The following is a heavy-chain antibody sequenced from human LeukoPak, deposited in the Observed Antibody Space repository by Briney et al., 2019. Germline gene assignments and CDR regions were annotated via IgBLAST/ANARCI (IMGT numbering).Heavy chain of an antibody. V-gene: IGHV4-34*01. J-gene: IGHJ4*02. CDR2: INHSGST. D-gene: IGHD2-2*02. Sequence: MASETLSLTCAVYGGSFSGYYWSWIRQPPGKGLEWIGEINHSGSTNYNPSLKSRVTISVDTSKNQFSLKLSSVTAADTAVYYCAREGPLYCSSTSCYTSEVDYWGQGTLVTVSS. CDR3: AREGPLYCSSTSCYTSEVDY. CDR1: GGSFSGYY.